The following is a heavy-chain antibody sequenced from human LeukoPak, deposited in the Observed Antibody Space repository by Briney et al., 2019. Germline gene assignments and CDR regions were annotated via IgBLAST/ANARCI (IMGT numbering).Heavy chain of an antibody. Sequence: ASVKVSCKASGCTFTGYYMHWVRQAPGQGLEWMGWINPNSGGTNYAQKFQGRVTMTRDTSISTAYMELSRLRSDDTAVYYCARDSVLAVAGTLGYWGQGTLVTVSS. CDR1: GCTFTGYY. CDR3: ARDSVLAVAGTLGY. J-gene: IGHJ4*02. D-gene: IGHD6-19*01. CDR2: INPNSGGT. V-gene: IGHV1-2*02.